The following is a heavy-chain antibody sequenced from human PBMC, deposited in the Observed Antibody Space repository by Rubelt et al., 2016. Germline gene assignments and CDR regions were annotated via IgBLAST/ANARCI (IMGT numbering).Heavy chain of an antibody. D-gene: IGHD1-26*01. CDR2: ISYTGNT. J-gene: IGHJ3*02. Sequence: QVQLQESGPGLVKPSETLSLTCTVSTGSISTYYWNWIRQPPGKGLEWIGYISYTGNTNYNPSLQSRATIYADTSTNQFSLGLSSVTAADTAVYYCAGLWIVGTANAFDIWGQGTMVAVSS. CDR1: TGSISTYY. V-gene: IGHV4-59*08. CDR3: AGLWIVGTANAFDI.